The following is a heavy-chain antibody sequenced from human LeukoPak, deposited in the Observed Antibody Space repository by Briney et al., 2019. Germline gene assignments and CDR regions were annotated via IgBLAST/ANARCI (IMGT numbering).Heavy chain of an antibody. V-gene: IGHV1-2*06. CDR2: INPNSGGT. J-gene: IGHJ5*02. CDR3: ARDQTAMYYDILTGYFGGVPARTNYWFDP. Sequence: GASVKVSCKASGYTFTGYYMHWVRQAPGQGLEWMGRINPNSGGTNYAQKFQGRVTMTRDTSISTAYVELSRLRSDDTAVYYCARDQTAMYYDILTGYFGGVPARTNYWFDPWGQGTLVTVSS. D-gene: IGHD3-9*01. CDR1: GYTFTGYY.